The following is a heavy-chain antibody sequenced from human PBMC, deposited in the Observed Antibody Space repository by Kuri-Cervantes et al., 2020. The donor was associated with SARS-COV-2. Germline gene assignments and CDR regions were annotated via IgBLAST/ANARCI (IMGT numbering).Heavy chain of an antibody. CDR2: ISYNGST. CDR3: AAWVVTTWGAFDI. D-gene: IGHD4-23*01. Sequence: SETLSLTCTVSGGSISSRYWSWIRQPPGKGLEWIGYISYNGSTNYSPSLKSRVTISVDTSKNQFSLKLSSVTAADTAVYYCAAWVVTTWGAFDIWGQGTMVTVSS. CDR1: GGSISSRY. J-gene: IGHJ3*02. V-gene: IGHV4-59*08.